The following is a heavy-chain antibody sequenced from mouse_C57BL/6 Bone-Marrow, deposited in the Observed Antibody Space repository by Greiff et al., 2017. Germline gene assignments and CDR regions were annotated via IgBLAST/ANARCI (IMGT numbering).Heavy chain of an antibody. J-gene: IGHJ3*01. CDR3: ARERIMVYDGPFAY. V-gene: IGHV1-15*01. CDR1: GYTFTDYE. CDR2: IDPETGGT. D-gene: IGHD1-2*01. Sequence: QVQLQQSGAELVRPGASVTLSCKASGYTFTDYEMHWVKQTPVHGLEWIGAIDPETGGTAYNQKFKGKAILTADKSSSTAYMELRSLTSEDSAVYVCARERIMVYDGPFAYWGQGTLVTVSA.